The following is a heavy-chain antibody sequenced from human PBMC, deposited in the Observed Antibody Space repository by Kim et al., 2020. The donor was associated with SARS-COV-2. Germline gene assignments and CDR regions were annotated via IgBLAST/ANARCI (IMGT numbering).Heavy chain of an antibody. J-gene: IGHJ2*01. CDR1: GFTFDDYA. D-gene: IGHD6-13*01. CDR2: ISGDGGST. Sequence: GGSLRLSCAASGFTFDDYAMHWVRQAPGKGLEWVSLISGDGGSTYYADSVKGRFTISRDNSKNSLYLQMNSLRTEDTALYYCAMTYSYSSRAIDYFDLWGRGTLVTVSS. CDR3: AMTYSYSSRAIDYFDL. V-gene: IGHV3-43*02.